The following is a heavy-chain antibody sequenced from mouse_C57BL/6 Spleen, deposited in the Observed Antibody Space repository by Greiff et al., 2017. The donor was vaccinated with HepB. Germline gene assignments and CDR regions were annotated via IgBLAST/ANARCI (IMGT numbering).Heavy chain of an antibody. CDR3: ARRIFAY. J-gene: IGHJ3*01. Sequence: QVQLKQPGAELVKPGASVKLSCKASGYTFTSYWMQWVKQRPGQGLEWIGEIDPSDSYTNYNQKFKGKATLTVDTSSSTAYMQLSSLTSEDSAVYYCARRIFAYWGQGTLVTVSA. CDR2: IDPSDSYT. CDR1: GYTFTSYW. V-gene: IGHV1-50*01.